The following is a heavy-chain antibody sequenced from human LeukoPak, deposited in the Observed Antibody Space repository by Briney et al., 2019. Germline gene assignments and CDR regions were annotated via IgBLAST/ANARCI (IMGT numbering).Heavy chain of an antibody. J-gene: IGHJ4*02. CDR1: GGSIRSYY. Sequence: SETLSLTCTVSGGSIRSYYWSWIRQPQGKGLEWIGEINHSGSTNYNPSLKSRVTISVDTSKTQFSLKLSSVTAADTAVYYCARGRYSYGYYAANFDYWGQGTLVTVSS. CDR3: ARGRYSYGYYAANFDY. V-gene: IGHV4-34*01. CDR2: INHSGST. D-gene: IGHD5-18*01.